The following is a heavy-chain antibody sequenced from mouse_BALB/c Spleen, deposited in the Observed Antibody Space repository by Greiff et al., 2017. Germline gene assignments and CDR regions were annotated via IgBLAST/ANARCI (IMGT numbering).Heavy chain of an antibody. V-gene: IGHV5-4*02. CDR3: ARSLLLRDWYFDV. Sequence: EVKLVESGGGLVKPGGSLKLSCAASGFTFRDYYLYWVRQTPEKRLEWVATISDGGSYTYYPDSVKGRFTISRDNAKNNLYLQMSSLKSEDTAMYYCARSLLLRDWYFDVWGAGTTVTVSS. D-gene: IGHD1-1*01. CDR2: ISDGGSYT. CDR1: GFTFRDYY. J-gene: IGHJ1*01.